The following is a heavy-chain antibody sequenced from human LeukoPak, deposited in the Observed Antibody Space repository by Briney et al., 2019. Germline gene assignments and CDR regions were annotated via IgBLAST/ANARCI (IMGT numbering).Heavy chain of an antibody. CDR1: GFIFRSYS. D-gene: IGHD6-6*01. J-gene: IGHJ3*02. Sequence: PGGSLRLSCAASGFIFRSYSMNWVRQAPGKGLEWVSFISSSSTYIYYADSMKGRFTISRDNAKNSLFLQMNSLRGEDTAVYYCARIPYSSSLTDAFDIWGQGTMVTVYS. V-gene: IGHV3-21*01. CDR2: ISSSSTYI. CDR3: ARIPYSSSLTDAFDI.